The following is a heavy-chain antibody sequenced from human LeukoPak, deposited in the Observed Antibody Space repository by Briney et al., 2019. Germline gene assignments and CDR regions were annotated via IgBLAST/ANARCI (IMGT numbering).Heavy chain of an antibody. CDR1: GGSISSYY. Sequence: SETLSLTCTVSGGSISSYYWGWIRQPPGKTLEWIGSIYSSGSTYYNSSLQSRVIIIIDTPKNHFSLTLSSVTAADTAVYYCARSDGYGLVDIWGQGTMVTVSS. J-gene: IGHJ3*02. CDR3: ARSDGYGLVDI. D-gene: IGHD3-10*01. V-gene: IGHV4-39*07. CDR2: IYSSGST.